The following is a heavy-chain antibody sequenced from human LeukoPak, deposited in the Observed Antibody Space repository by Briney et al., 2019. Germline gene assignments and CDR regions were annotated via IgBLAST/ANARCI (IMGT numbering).Heavy chain of an antibody. V-gene: IGHV4-59*01. J-gene: IGHJ4*02. CDR2: IYYTGST. CDR3: ARGSSRFDY. D-gene: IGHD6-13*01. CDR1: GGSISSSY. Sequence: PSETLSLTCTVSGGSISSSYWSWIRQPPGKGLEWIGYIYYTGSTTYNPSLKSRVTISVDTSKNQFSLKLRSETAADTAVYYCARGSSRFDYWGQGTLVTVSS.